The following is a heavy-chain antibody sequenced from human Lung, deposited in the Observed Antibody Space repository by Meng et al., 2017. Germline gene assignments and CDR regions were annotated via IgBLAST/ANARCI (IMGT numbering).Heavy chain of an antibody. Sequence: GGSLRLSCSVSGFTFINSAMSWVRQAPGKGLEWVSGISIDGDRTYYVDSVKDRFTISRDNSKNTVYLQMNSLRGEDTAVYFCAKEEVPNDYWGQGTRVTVSS. J-gene: IGHJ4*02. D-gene: IGHD1-1*01. V-gene: IGHV3-23*01. CDR2: ISIDGDRT. CDR1: GFTFINSA. CDR3: AKEEVPNDY.